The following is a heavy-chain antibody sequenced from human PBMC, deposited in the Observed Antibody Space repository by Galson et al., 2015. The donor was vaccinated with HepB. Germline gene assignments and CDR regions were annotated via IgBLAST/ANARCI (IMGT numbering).Heavy chain of an antibody. Sequence: SVKVSCKASGYTFTSYGISWVRQAPGQGLEWMGWISAYNGNTNYAQKLQGRVTMTTDTSTSTAYMELRSLRSDDTAVYYCARDPVVATIPYYYYGMDVWGQGTTVTVSS. V-gene: IGHV1-18*04. CDR2: ISAYNGNT. J-gene: IGHJ6*02. CDR1: GYTFTSYG. D-gene: IGHD5-12*01. CDR3: ARDPVVATIPYYYYGMDV.